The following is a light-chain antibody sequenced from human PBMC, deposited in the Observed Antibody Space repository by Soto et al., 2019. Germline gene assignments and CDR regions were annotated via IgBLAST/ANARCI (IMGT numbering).Light chain of an antibody. CDR3: CSYAGSSTYV. J-gene: IGLJ1*01. V-gene: IGLV2-23*01. CDR2: EDS. CDR1: SSDVGIYNL. Sequence: QSVLTQPASVSGSPGQSITISCTGTSSDVGIYNLVSWYQQHPGKAPKLMIYEDSKRPSGVSNRFSGSKSGHTASLTISGLQAEDEADYYCCSYAGSSTYVFGTGTKVTVL.